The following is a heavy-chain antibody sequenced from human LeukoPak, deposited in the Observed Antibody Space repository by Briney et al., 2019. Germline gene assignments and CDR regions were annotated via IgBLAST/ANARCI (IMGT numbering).Heavy chain of an antibody. J-gene: IGHJ4*02. CDR2: IYSGGST. CDR1: GFTVSSNY. Sequence: GGSLRLSCATSGFTVSSNYMSWVRQAPGKGLEWVSVIYSGGSTYYADSVKGRCTISRDNSKNTLYLQMNSLRAEDTAVYYCARVSYGDYDDWGQGTLVTVSS. D-gene: IGHD4-17*01. V-gene: IGHV3-66*01. CDR3: ARVSYGDYDD.